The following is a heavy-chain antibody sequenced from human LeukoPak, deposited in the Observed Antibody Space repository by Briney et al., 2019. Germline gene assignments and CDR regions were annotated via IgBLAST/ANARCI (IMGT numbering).Heavy chain of an antibody. D-gene: IGHD3-16*01. J-gene: IGHJ4*02. Sequence: GGSLRLSCAASEFTLSSYEMSWVRQAPGKGLEWVSYIGSGGSTIYYADSVKGRFTISRDNAKNSLYLQMNSLTVEDTAVYYCARWGDGKKFDYWGQGTLLTVSS. V-gene: IGHV3-48*03. CDR2: IGSGGSTI. CDR3: ARWGDGKKFDY. CDR1: EFTLSSYE.